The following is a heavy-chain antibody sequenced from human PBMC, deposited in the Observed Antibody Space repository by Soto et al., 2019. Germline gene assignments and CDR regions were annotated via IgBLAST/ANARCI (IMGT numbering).Heavy chain of an antibody. J-gene: IGHJ4*02. CDR3: ARGRLLWFGESSR. D-gene: IGHD3-10*01. CDR1: GYTFTSYD. CDR2: MNPNSGNT. Sequence: GASVKVSCKASGYTFTSYDTNWVRQATGQGLEWMGWMNPNSGNTGYAQKFQGRVTMTRNTSISTAYMELSSLRSEDTAVYYCARGRLLWFGESSRWGQGTLVTVSS. V-gene: IGHV1-8*01.